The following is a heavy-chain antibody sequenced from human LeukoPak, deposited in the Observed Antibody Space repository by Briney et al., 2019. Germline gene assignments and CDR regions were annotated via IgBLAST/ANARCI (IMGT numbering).Heavy chain of an antibody. CDR3: TTGAFDI. V-gene: IGHV3-53*01. CDR1: GFTVSSNY. J-gene: IGHJ3*02. Sequence: GGSLRLSCAASGFTVSSNYMTWVRQAPGKGLQWVSVIHKNAITYYADTVKGRFTISRDNSKNTLYLQMNSLKTEDTAVYYCTTGAFDIWGQGTMVTVSS. CDR2: IHKNAIT.